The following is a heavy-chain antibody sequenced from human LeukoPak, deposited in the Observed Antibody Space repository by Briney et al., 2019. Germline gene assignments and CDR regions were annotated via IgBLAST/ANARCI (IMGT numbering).Heavy chain of an antibody. CDR3: ASKPRGESRPFDY. V-gene: IGHV1-3*04. CDR1: GYTFTTHA. D-gene: IGHD3-16*01. J-gene: IGHJ4*02. Sequence: ASVKVSCKTSGYTFTTHAVPWVRQAPGQSLEWMGWINTANGDTGYSQKFQGRVTITSDTSASTGYMAMSSLRSEDTAVYYCASKPRGESRPFDYWGQGTLVTVSS. CDR2: INTANGDT.